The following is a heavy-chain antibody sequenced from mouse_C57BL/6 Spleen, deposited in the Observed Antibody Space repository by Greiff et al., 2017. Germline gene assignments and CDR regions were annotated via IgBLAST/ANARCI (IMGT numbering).Heavy chain of an antibody. V-gene: IGHV1-50*01. CDR3: ARGTAQAPFDY. CDR1: GYTFTSYW. D-gene: IGHD3-2*02. CDR2: IDPSDSYT. J-gene: IGHJ2*01. Sequence: VQLQQSGAELVKPGASVKLSCKASGYTFTSYWMQWVKQRPGQGLEWIGEIDPSDSYTNYNQKFKGKATLTVDTSSSTAYMQLSSLTSEDSAVYYCARGTAQAPFDYWGQGTTLTVSS.